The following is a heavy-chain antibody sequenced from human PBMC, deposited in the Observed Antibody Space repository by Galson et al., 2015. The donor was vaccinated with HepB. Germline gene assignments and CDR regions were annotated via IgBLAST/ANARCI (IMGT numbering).Heavy chain of an antibody. CDR2: IYYSGST. Sequence: SETLSLTCTVSGGSISSSTSYWGWIRQPPGNGLEWIGNIYYSGSTYYNPSLKSRVTISVDTSKNQFSLKLSSVTAADTAVYYCARRRVLALAGKAYFDYWGQGILVTVSS. J-gene: IGHJ4*02. V-gene: IGHV4-39*01. CDR3: ARRRVLALAGKAYFDY. CDR1: GGSISSSTSY. D-gene: IGHD6-19*01.